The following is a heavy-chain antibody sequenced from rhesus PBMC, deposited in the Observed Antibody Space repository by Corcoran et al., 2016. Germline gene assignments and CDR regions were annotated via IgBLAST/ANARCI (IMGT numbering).Heavy chain of an antibody. D-gene: IGHD7-45*01. CDR1: GYTFTSNF. CDR2: ISTSDGNT. CDR3: TGWGWGSGVDA. Sequence: QVQLVQSVVAVKKPGASVKLSFQDSGYTFTSNFKNWVRQAPGKVLEWMGRISTSDGNTGYAQKFQGRVTMTRDTSTSTAYMELSRLRSEDTAVYYCTGWGWGSGVDA. J-gene: IGHJ3*01. V-gene: IGHV1S9*01.